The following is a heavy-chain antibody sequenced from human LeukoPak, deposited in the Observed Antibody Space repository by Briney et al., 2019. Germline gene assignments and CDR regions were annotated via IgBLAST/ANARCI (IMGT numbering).Heavy chain of an antibody. CDR1: GFTFSSYG. CDR3: AKARSPRVVTKSFDS. V-gene: IGHV3-23*01. J-gene: IGHJ4*01. CDR2: ISGSGGST. D-gene: IGHD3-3*01. Sequence: PGGCLRLSCAASGFTFSSYGMSWVRQGPGKGLEWVSAISGSGGSTYYADSVTGRFTISRDNSKTSLCLEMHILRHEDTALYYCAKARSPRVVTKSFDSWGHGTLVTVSS.